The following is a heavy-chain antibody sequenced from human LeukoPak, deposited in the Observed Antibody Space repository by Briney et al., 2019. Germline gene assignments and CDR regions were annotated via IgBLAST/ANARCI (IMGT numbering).Heavy chain of an antibody. Sequence: GASVKVSCKVSGYTLTELSMHWVRQAPGKGLEWMGGFDPEDGETIYAQKFQGRVTMTEDTSTDTAYMELSSLRSEDTAVYYCATIRRVATAPFFDYWGQGTLVTVSS. J-gene: IGHJ4*02. D-gene: IGHD5-12*01. CDR1: GYTLTELS. CDR2: FDPEDGET. CDR3: ATIRRVATAPFFDY. V-gene: IGHV1-24*01.